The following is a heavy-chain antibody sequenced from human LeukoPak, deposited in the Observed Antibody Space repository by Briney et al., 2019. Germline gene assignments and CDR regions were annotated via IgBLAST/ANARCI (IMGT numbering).Heavy chain of an antibody. J-gene: IGHJ4*02. CDR3: ARDSWGILSSGSYCEY. V-gene: IGHV3-21*01. CDR1: GFTFSSHS. CDR2: ISSSSSYI. D-gene: IGHD3-10*01. Sequence: GGSLRLSCAASGFTFSSHSMNWVRQAPGKGLEWVSSISSSSSYIYYADSVKGRFTISRDNAKNSLYLQMNSLRAEDTAVYYCARDSWGILSSGSYCEYWGQGTLVTVSS.